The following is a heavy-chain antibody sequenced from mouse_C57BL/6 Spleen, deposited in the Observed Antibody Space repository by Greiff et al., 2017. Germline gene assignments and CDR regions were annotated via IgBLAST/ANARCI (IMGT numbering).Heavy chain of an antibody. J-gene: IGHJ4*01. D-gene: IGHD2-4*01. Sequence: QVHVKQPGAELVRPGSSVKLSCKASGFTFTSYWMHWVKQSPIQGLEWIGNIDPSDSETNYNQNFKDKATLTVDKASSTAYMQLSSLTSEDSAVYYCARRSYYDYDGDAMDYWGQGTSVTVSS. CDR3: ARRSYYDYDGDAMDY. CDR2: IDPSDSET. V-gene: IGHV1-52*01. CDR1: GFTFTSYW.